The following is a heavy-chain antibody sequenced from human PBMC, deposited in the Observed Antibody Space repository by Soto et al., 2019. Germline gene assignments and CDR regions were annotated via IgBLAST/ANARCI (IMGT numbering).Heavy chain of an antibody. CDR2: ISAYNGNT. J-gene: IGHJ5*02. CDR3: ARVDIVVVPAAISGCWFDP. V-gene: IGHV1-18*01. CDR1: GYTFTSYG. D-gene: IGHD2-2*03. Sequence: ASVKVSCKASGYTFTSYGISWVRQAPGQGLEWMGWISAYNGNTNYAQKLQGRVTMTTDTSTSTAYMELRSLGSDDTAVYYCARVDIVVVPAAISGCWFDPWGQGTLVTVSS.